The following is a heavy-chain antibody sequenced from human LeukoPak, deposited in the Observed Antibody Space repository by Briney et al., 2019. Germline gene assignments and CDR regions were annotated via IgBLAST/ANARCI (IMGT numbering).Heavy chain of an antibody. V-gene: IGHV4-39*07. CDR3: ARSDVVILPAVHTWFDP. CDR1: GGSITSSAYS. CDR2: LYYSGST. Sequence: SETLSLTCTVSGGSITSSAYSWGWIRQPPGTGLEWIGSLYYSGSTYYNPSLGGRVTMPVDTSKNQFSLKLSSVTAADTAVYYCARSDVVILPAVHTWFDPWGQGTLVTVSS. J-gene: IGHJ5*02. D-gene: IGHD2-2*01.